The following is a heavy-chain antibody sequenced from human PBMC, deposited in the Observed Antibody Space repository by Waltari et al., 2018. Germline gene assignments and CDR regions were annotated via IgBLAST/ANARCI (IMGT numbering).Heavy chain of an antibody. V-gene: IGHV3-7*03. Sequence: EVQLVESGGGWVQPGGSLRLAGTTSGFTFSTYWMTWVRQAPGQGLEWLASVSQDGSKTHIVGSVKGRFTISRDNAKNSLYLQMNSLRTEDTAVYYCSDPPSDLWGQGTLVIVSS. CDR1: GFTFSTYW. CDR2: VSQDGSKT. D-gene: IGHD2-21*01. CDR3: SDPPSDL. J-gene: IGHJ5*02.